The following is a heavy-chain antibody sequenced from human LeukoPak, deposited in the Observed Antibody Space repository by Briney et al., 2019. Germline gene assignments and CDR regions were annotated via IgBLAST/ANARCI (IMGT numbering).Heavy chain of an antibody. V-gene: IGHV4-39*01. J-gene: IGHJ4*02. CDR1: GGSITRSSYY. D-gene: IGHD3-10*01. CDR3: ASIRGAMVRGAGLDY. CDR2: IFDSGST. Sequence: PETLSLTCTVPGGSITRSSYYSGWIRLPPGKGLEWIGSIFDSGSTNYNPSLKSRVTISLDTSKNQFSLKLSSVTAADTAVYYCASIRGAMVRGAGLDYWGQGNLVTVSS.